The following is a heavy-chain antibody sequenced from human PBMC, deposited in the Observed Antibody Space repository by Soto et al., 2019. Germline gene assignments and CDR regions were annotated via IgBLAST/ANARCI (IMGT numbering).Heavy chain of an antibody. CDR2: IGTTGDT. D-gene: IGHD3-22*01. J-gene: IGHJ4*02. CDR1: GFTFSSYD. CDR3: ARAIGPTLFDY. V-gene: IGHV3-13*04. Sequence: EVQLVESGGGLVQPGGSLRLSCSASGFTFSSYDMHWVRQGTGKGLEWVSAIGTTGDTYYAGSVKGRFTISRENAKNSLYLQMNSRRAGDTAIYFCARAIGPTLFDYWGQGTLVTVSS.